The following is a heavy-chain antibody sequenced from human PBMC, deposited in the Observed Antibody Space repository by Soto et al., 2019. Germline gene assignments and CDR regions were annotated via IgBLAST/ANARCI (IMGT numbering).Heavy chain of an antibody. D-gene: IGHD1-26*01. CDR3: ARDSGRFYIDY. CDR2: LNPDGSEK. J-gene: IGHJ4*02. Sequence: GGSLRLSCAASGFTFSSYAMNWVRQAPGKGLEWVANLNPDGSEKYYVDSLKGRFTISRDNAKTSLYLQMNSLRAEDTAVYYCARDSGRFYIDYWGQGTLVTVSS. CDR1: GFTFSSYA. V-gene: IGHV3-7*04.